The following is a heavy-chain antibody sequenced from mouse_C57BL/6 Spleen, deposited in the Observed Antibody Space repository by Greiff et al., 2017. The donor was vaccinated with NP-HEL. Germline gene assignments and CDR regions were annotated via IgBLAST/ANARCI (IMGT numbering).Heavy chain of an antibody. Sequence: QVQLKESGAELVKPGASVKISCKASGYAFSSYWMNWVKQRPGKGLEWIGQIYPGDGDTNYNGKFKGKATLTADKSSSTAYMQLSSLTSEDSAVYFCAGEVLRYPAWFAYWGQGTLVTVSA. CDR1: GYAFSSYW. J-gene: IGHJ3*01. CDR2: IYPGDGDT. V-gene: IGHV1-80*01. D-gene: IGHD1-1*01. CDR3: AGEVLRYPAWFAY.